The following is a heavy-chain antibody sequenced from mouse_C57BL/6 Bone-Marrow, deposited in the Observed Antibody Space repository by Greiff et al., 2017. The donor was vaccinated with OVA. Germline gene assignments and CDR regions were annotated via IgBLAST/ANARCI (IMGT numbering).Heavy chain of an antibody. J-gene: IGHJ3*01. CDR1: GYTFTDYY. Sequence: VQLQQSGPELVKPGASVKISCKASGYTFTDYYMNWVKQSHGKSLEWIGDINPNNGGTSYNQKFKGKATLTVDKSSSTAYMELRSLTSEDSAVYYCARRSLLWYPFAYWGQGTLVTVSA. CDR3: ARRSLLWYPFAY. CDR2: INPNNGGT. V-gene: IGHV1-26*01. D-gene: IGHD2-10*01.